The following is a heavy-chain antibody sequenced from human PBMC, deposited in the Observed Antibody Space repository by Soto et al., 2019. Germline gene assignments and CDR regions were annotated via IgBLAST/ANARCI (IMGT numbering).Heavy chain of an antibody. D-gene: IGHD2-2*01. CDR2: IYYGGSI. J-gene: IGHJ5*02. CDR3: ARQGFRQFSTDWLPKKGWFDP. V-gene: IGHV4-39*01. CDR1: GGSISTGSDY. Sequence: QLHLQESGPGLVKPSETLSLSCTVSGGSISTGSDYWGWIRQPPGKGLEWIGSIYYGGSIYYNPSLKSRVTLSVDTSKNQFSLTLSSVTAADTAVYYCARQGFRQFSTDWLPKKGWFDPWGQGTRVTVSS.